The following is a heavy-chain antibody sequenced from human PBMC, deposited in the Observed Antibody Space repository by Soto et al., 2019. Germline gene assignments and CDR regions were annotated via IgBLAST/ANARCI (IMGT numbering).Heavy chain of an antibody. J-gene: IGHJ3*01. CDR1: DGSCSGYY. CDR2: INYSGST. Sequence: ETQSVICRVSDGSCSGYYWSWIRQPPGKGLEWIGEINYSGSTKFNPSLKSLVTLSIDTSKDQFSLRLSSVTAAETAVYYCARDSGGLRLGESSLYGEKDSFDVWDQGTQVTV. CDR3: ARDSGGLRLGESSLYGEKDSFDV. D-gene: IGHD3-16*02. V-gene: IGHV4-34*01.